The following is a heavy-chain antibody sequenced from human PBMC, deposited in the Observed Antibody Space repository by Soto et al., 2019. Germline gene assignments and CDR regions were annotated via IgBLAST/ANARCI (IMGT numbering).Heavy chain of an antibody. Sequence: QVQLQESGPGLVKPSETLSLTCTVSGGSISSYYWSWIRQPPGKGLEWIGYIFSSGNTNYNPSLKSRVTISVDTSKNQFSLKLSSVTAADTAVYYCARCGGGLGYYYYGKDVWGQGTTVTVSS. V-gene: IGHV4-59*01. CDR2: IFSSGNT. CDR3: ARCGGGLGYYYYGKDV. CDR1: GGSISSYY. J-gene: IGHJ6*02. D-gene: IGHD2-21*01.